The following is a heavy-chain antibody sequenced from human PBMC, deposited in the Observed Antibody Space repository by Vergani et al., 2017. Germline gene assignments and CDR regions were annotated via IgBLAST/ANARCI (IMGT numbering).Heavy chain of an antibody. V-gene: IGHV3-9*01. D-gene: IGHD5-12*01. CDR2: ISWNSGSI. J-gene: IGHJ4*02. CDR1: GFTFDDYA. CDR3: AKGTAVDI. Sequence: VQLVESGGGVVQPGRSLRLSCAASGFTFDDYAMHWVRQAPGKGLEWVSGISWNSGSIGYADSVKGRFTISRDNSKNTLYLQMNSLRAEDTAVYYCAKGTAVDIWGQGTLVTVSS.